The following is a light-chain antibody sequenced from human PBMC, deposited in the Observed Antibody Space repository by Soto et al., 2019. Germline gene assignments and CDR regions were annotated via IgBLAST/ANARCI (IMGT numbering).Light chain of an antibody. CDR1: SSDVGTYNL. J-gene: IGLJ1*01. CDR3: FSYGRSSTYV. V-gene: IGLV2-23*01. CDR2: EGS. Sequence: QSALTQPASVTGSPGQSITISCTGSSSDVGTYNLVFWYQQHPGKAPKLMISEGSKRPSGVSYRFSASRSGNTASLTISGLQAEDEADYYCFSYGRSSTYVFGTGTKLTVL.